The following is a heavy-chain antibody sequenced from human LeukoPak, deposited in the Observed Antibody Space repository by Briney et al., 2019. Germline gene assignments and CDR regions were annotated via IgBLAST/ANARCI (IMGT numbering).Heavy chain of an antibody. D-gene: IGHD6-6*01. V-gene: IGHV4-30-2*01. J-gene: IGHJ4*02. CDR2: IYHSGST. CDR1: GGSISSGGYS. CDR3: ARSRSSSSVDY. Sequence: PSQTLSLTCAVSGGSISSGGYSWSWVRQPPGKGLEWIGYIYHSGSTYYNPSLKSRVTMSVDTSKNQFSLKLSSVTAADTAVYYCARSRSSSSVDYWGQGTLVTVSS.